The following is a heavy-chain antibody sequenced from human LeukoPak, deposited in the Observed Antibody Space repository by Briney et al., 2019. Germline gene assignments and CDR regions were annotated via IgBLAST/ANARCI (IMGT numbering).Heavy chain of an antibody. CDR3: ARAVSRGMTAATYSFDY. CDR1: GYTFTSYH. V-gene: IGHV1-46*01. D-gene: IGHD6-25*01. CDR2: INPSGGST. J-gene: IGHJ4*02. Sequence: ASVKVSCKASGYTFTSYHMHWVRQAPGQGLEWMGIINPSGGSTSYAQKFQGRVTMTRDTSTSTVYMELSSLRSEDTAVYYCARAVSRGMTAATYSFDYWGQGTLVTVSS.